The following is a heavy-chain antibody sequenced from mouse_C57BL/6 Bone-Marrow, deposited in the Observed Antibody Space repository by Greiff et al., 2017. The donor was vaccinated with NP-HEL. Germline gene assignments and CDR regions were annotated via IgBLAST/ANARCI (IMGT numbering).Heavy chain of an antibody. D-gene: IGHD1-1*01. CDR2: IDPENGDT. CDR3: TTPITTVVARDY. CDR1: GFNIKDDY. V-gene: IGHV14-4*01. Sequence: EVQLQQSGAELVRPGASVKLSCTASGFNIKDDYMHWVKQRPEQGLEWIGWIDPENGDTEYASKFQGKATITADTSSNTAYLQLSSLTSEDTAVYYCTTPITTVVARDYWGQGTTLTVSS. J-gene: IGHJ2*01.